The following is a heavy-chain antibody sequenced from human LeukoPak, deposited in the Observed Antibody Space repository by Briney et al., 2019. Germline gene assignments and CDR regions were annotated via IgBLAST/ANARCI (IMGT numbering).Heavy chain of an antibody. V-gene: IGHV3-23*01. Sequence: GVSLRLSCAASGFTFSSYAMSWVRQAPGKGLEWVSAISGSGGSTYYADSVKGRFTISRDNSKNTLYLQMNSLRAEDTAVYYCAKDRGSSIAAADSLLFDYWGQGTLVTVSS. D-gene: IGHD6-13*01. J-gene: IGHJ4*02. CDR2: ISGSGGST. CDR1: GFTFSSYA. CDR3: AKDRGSSIAAADSLLFDY.